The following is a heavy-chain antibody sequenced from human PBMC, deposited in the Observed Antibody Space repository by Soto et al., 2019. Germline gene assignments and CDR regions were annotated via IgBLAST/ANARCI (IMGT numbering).Heavy chain of an antibody. D-gene: IGHD1-26*01. J-gene: IGHJ4*02. V-gene: IGHV4-30-4*01. Sequence: LSLTCTVSGGSIRNGDYYWGWIRQPPGKGLEWIGYVYYSGTTYSHPSLNSRVSISVDTSENQYSLRLTSVTAADTAVYYCVTVNLVGAAYYFDYWGPGTLVTVSS. CDR2: VYYSGTT. CDR1: GGSIRNGDYY. CDR3: VTVNLVGAAYYFDY.